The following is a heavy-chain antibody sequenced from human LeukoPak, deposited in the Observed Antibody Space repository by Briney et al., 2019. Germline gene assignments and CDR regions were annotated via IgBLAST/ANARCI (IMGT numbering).Heavy chain of an antibody. J-gene: IGHJ4*02. D-gene: IGHD5-12*01. CDR3: ARGGYSGYEADY. Sequence: GASVKVSCKASGGTFSSYAISWVRQAPGQGLEWMGRIIPILGIANYAQKFQGRVTITTDKSTSTAYMELSSLRSEDTAVYYCARGGYSGYEADYWGQGTLVTVSS. V-gene: IGHV1-69*04. CDR1: GGTFSSYA. CDR2: IIPILGIA.